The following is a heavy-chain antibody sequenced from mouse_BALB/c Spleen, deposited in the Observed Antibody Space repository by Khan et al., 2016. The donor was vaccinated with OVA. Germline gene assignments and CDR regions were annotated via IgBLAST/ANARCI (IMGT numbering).Heavy chain of an antibody. V-gene: IGHV2-2*02. CDR3: ARNYDYDEALAY. Sequence: QVQLKQSGPGLVQPSQSLSITCTVSGFSLTSYGVHWVRQSPGKGLEWLGVIWSGGSTDYSAAFISRLSITKDNSKSQVFFKMNSLQANDTAIYCCARNYDYDEALAYWGQGTLVTVSA. CDR1: GFSLTSYG. J-gene: IGHJ3*01. CDR2: IWSGGST. D-gene: IGHD2-4*01.